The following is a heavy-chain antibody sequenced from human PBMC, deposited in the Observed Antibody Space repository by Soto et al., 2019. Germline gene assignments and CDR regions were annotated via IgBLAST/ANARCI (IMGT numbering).Heavy chain of an antibody. J-gene: IGHJ4*02. CDR2: INHSGST. Sequence: QVQLQQWGAGLLKPSETLSLTCAVYGGSFSGYYWSWIRQPPGKGLEWIGEINHSGSTNYNPSLKSRVTISVDTSKNQFSLKLSSVTAADTAVYSCAREDPAARDFGYWGQGTLVTVSS. V-gene: IGHV4-34*01. CDR1: GGSFSGYY. D-gene: IGHD2-2*01. CDR3: AREDPAARDFGY.